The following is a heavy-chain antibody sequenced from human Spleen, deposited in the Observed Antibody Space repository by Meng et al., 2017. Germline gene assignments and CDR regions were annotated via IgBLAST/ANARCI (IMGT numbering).Heavy chain of an antibody. J-gene: IGHJ4*02. D-gene: IGHD2-2*01. CDR3: TRDGYSDCSRTSCFDY. Sequence: QVKPVAFGSELRKPGASVKVSCKASGYTLTSYAINWLRQAPGRGLEWMGWIDTRTGSPRYAQGFKGRLVFSSDTSVSTAYLQISGLKADDTAVYYCTRDGYSDCSRTSCFDYWGQGTLVTVSS. V-gene: IGHV7-4-1*02. CDR2: IDTRTGSP. CDR1: GYTLTSYA.